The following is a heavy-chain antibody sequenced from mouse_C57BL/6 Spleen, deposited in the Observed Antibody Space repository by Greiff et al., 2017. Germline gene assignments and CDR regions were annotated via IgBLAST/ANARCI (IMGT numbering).Heavy chain of an antibody. Sequence: EVQLQQSVAELVRPGASVKLSCTASGFNIKNTYMHWVKQRPEQGLEWIGRIDPANGNTKYAPKFQGKATITADTASNKAYLQLSSLTSKDTAIYYCARYAQGRDYAMDYWGQGTSVTVSS. CDR3: ARYAQGRDYAMDY. CDR2: IDPANGNT. D-gene: IGHD3-2*02. V-gene: IGHV14-3*01. CDR1: GFNIKNTY. J-gene: IGHJ4*01.